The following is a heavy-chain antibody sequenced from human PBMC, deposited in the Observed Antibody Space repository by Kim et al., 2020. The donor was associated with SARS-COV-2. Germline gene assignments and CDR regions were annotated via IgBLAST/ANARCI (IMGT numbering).Heavy chain of an antibody. V-gene: IGHV1-3*01. CDR1: GYSFSDFA. Sequence: ASVKVSCKASGYSFSDFAMQWVRQAPGQRLEWMGWVNCGNGKRKFSQRFQDRVAITRDTSASTAYMELSSLRSEDTALYFCARGISSGTSSYYFDNWGQGTLVTVSS. J-gene: IGHJ4*02. CDR3: ARGISSGTSSYYFDN. CDR2: VNCGNGKR. D-gene: IGHD3-3*01.